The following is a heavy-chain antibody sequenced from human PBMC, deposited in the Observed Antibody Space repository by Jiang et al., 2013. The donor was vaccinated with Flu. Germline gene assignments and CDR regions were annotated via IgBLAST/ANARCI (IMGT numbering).Heavy chain of an antibody. J-gene: IGHJ4*02. V-gene: IGHV1-8*01. CDR3: ARSHSSWYGIDY. CDR1: GYTFTSYD. CDR2: MNPNSGNT. D-gene: IGHD6-13*01. Sequence: GAEVKKPGASVKVSCKASGYTFTSYDINWVRQATGQGLEWMGWMNPNSGNTGYAQKFQGRVTMTRNTSISTAYMELSSLRSEDTAVYYCARSHSSWYGIDYWGQGTLVTVSS.